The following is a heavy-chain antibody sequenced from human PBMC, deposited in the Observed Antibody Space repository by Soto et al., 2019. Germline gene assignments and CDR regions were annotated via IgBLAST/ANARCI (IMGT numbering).Heavy chain of an antibody. CDR1: GFTFNNAW. V-gene: IGHV3-15*07. CDR2: IRSKTDGGTT. Sequence: EVQLVESGGGLVKPGGSLRLSCAASGFTFNNAWMNWVRQAPGKGLEWVGRIRSKTDGGTTYYAAPVKGRFSISRDDSKNTLYLQINSLKTEDTAVYFCTTDRLLPYYFDYWGQGTLVTVSS. J-gene: IGHJ4*02. CDR3: TTDRLLPYYFDY. D-gene: IGHD2-15*01.